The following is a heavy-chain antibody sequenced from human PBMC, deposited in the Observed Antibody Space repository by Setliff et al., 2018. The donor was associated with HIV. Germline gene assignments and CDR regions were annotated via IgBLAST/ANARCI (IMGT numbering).Heavy chain of an antibody. CDR1: GGSFSGYH. J-gene: IGHJ4*02. V-gene: IGHV4-34*01. D-gene: IGHD1-26*01. CDR3: ARGKGGLVGPAEFDY. Sequence: PSETLSLTCAVYGGSFSGYHWNWIRQFPGKGLEWIGEINHTGNTQYNPSLKSRVTMSEETSKSQFSLKLKSVTAADTAIYFCARGKGGLVGPAEFDYWGPGTLVTVS. CDR2: INHTGNT.